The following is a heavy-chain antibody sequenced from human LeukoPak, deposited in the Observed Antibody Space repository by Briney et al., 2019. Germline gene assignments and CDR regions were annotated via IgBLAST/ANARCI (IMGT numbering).Heavy chain of an antibody. V-gene: IGHV4-34*01. CDR2: IHHSGSP. D-gene: IGHD3-22*01. CDR1: RGSFSGYY. CDR3: AREGDSSVYYDY. J-gene: IGHJ4*02. Sequence: SETLSLTCAVYRGSFSGYYWSWIRQPPGKGLEWIGEIHHSGSPNYNPSLKSRVTISVDTSKNQFSLELSSVTAADTAVYYCAREGDSSVYYDYWGQGTLVTVSS.